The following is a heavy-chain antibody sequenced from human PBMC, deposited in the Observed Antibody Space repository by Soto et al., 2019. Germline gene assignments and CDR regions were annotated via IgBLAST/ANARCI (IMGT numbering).Heavy chain of an antibody. Sequence: QLQLQESGPGLVKPSETLSLTCTVSGGSISSSSYYWGWIRQPPGKGLEWIGSIYYSGSTYYNPSLKSRVTISVDTSKNQFSLKLSSVTAADTAVYYCARMIVGYGDPWGPCDYWGQGTLVTVSS. V-gene: IGHV4-39*01. D-gene: IGHD4-17*01. CDR3: ARMIVGYGDPWGPCDY. J-gene: IGHJ4*02. CDR1: GGSISSSSYY. CDR2: IYYSGST.